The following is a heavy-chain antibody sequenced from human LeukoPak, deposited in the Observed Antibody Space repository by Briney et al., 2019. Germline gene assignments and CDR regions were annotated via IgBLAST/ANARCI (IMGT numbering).Heavy chain of an antibody. CDR2: ISAYNGNT. CDR1: GYTFTSYG. V-gene: IGHV1-18*01. D-gene: IGHD6-13*01. J-gene: IGHJ6*03. CDR3: ARAIASTGTQYSYYYYMDV. Sequence: ASVKVSCKASGYTFTSYGISWVRQAPGQGLEWMGWISAYNGNTNYAQKLQSRVTMTTDTSTSTAYMELRSLRSDDTAVYYCARAIASTGTQYSYYYYMDVWGKGTTVTVSS.